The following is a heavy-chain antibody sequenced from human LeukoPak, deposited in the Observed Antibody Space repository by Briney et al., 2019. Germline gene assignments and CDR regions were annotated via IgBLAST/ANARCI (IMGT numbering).Heavy chain of an antibody. V-gene: IGHV3-30*03. CDR1: GFPFSDYG. CDR3: ERAYTVTSGNY. D-gene: IGHD4-17*01. J-gene: IGHJ4*02. CDR2: ISHDGNNK. Sequence: PGGSLRLSCAASGFPFSDYGMYWVRQAPGKGLEWLAVISHDGNNKYYADSVKGRFTISRDNSKNTLYLQMNSLRAEDTAVYYCERAYTVTSGNYWGQGTLVTVSS.